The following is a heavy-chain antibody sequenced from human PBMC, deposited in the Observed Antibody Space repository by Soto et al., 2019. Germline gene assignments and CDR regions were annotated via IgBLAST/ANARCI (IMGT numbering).Heavy chain of an antibody. CDR2: INAGNGNT. V-gene: IGHV1-3*01. J-gene: IGHJ4*02. D-gene: IGHD2-8*01. Sequence: ASVKVSCKASGYTFTSYAMHWVRQAPGQRLEWMGWINAGNGNTKYSQKFQGRVIITRDTSASTAYMELSSLRSEDTAVYYCARPAGYCTNGVCYTLDYWGQGTLVTVSS. CDR3: ARPAGYCTNGVCYTLDY. CDR1: GYTFTSYA.